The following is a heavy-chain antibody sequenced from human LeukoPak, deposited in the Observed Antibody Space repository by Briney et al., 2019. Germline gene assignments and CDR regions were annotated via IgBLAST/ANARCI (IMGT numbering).Heavy chain of an antibody. CDR2: ILYSGNT. J-gene: IGHJ2*01. CDR3: ASSYDLKSEVLSYWYFDL. D-gene: IGHD3/OR15-3a*01. V-gene: IGHV4-30-4*01. CDR1: GGSISSGDYY. Sequence: SETLSLTCTVSGGSISSGDYYWGWIRQPPGKGLEWAGYILYSGNTYYNPSLKRRVTISVDTSKNQFSLKLSSVTAADTAVYYCASSYDLKSEVLSYWYFDLWGRGTLVTVSS.